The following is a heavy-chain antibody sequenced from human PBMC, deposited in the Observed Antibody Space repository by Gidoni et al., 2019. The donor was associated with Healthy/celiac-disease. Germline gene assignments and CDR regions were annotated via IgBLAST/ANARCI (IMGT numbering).Heavy chain of an antibody. Sequence: QVQLQQWGAGLLKPSETLSLTCAVYGESFSGYYWSWVRQPPGKGLEWIGEISHSGSPNYNPSLRSRVTISLDTSKNQFSLKVNSVTAADTAVYYCARGFSSGSFYPYFDYWGQGTLVTVSS. V-gene: IGHV4-34*01. CDR3: ARGFSSGSFYPYFDY. CDR2: ISHSGSP. D-gene: IGHD3-10*01. CDR1: GESFSGYY. J-gene: IGHJ4*02.